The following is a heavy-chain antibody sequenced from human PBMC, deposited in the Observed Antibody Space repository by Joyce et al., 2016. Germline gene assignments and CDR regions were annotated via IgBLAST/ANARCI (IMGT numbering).Heavy chain of an antibody. CDR2: IVPLSATT. D-gene: IGHD3-3*01. J-gene: IGHJ4*02. Sequence: QVQLEQSGAEVKKPGSSVKVSCKTSGDIFNAYGINWVRQAPGQGLEWLGGIVPLSATTDYAQKFRGRLTISAHGPTSTVYMELSSLRSDDTGTYYCARGRGDDFWSGYYGSIDYWGQGTLVSVSS. CDR3: ARGRGDDFWSGYYGSIDY. V-gene: IGHV1-69*01. CDR1: GDIFNAYG.